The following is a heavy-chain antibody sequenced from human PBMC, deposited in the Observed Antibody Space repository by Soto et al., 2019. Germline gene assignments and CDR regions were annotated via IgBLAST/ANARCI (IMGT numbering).Heavy chain of an antibody. CDR2: VSYSATT. CDR1: GGSISGYY. CDR3: ARDRTTGSVWAGIDY. J-gene: IGHJ4*02. V-gene: IGHV4-59*01. Sequence: QVQLQESGPGLVKPSETLSLSCTVSGGSISGYYWSWIRQPPGKGLEWIGYVSYSATTNYNPSHKSRVTISVDTSKNECCLKLSSVTAADTAVYYGARDRTTGSVWAGIDYWGQGTLVTVSS. D-gene: IGHD6-19*01.